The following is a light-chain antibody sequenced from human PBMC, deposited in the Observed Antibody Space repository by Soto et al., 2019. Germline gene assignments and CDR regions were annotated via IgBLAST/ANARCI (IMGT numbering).Light chain of an antibody. Sequence: EIVMTQSPATLSVSPGERATLSCRASQSVSSNLAWYQQKPGQAPRLLIYGASTRATGSTARFSGSGSGTEFTLTVSSLQSADFAVYYCQQYNNWPPWTFGQGTKVEIK. CDR2: GAS. J-gene: IGKJ1*01. CDR1: QSVSSN. V-gene: IGKV3-15*01. CDR3: QQYNNWPPWT.